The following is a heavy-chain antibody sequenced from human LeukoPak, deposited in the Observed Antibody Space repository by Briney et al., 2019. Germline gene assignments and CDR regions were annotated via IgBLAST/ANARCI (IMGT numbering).Heavy chain of an antibody. CDR3: AREQQQLAYYYYYMDV. CDR1: GGSISSNY. J-gene: IGHJ6*03. Sequence: PSETLSLTCTVSGGSISSNYWSWIRQPPGKGLEWIGYIYYSGSTDYNPSLKSRVTISVDTSKNQFSLKLSSVTAADTAVYYCAREQQQLAYYYYYMDVWGKGTRVTVSS. V-gene: IGHV4-59*01. CDR2: IYYSGST. D-gene: IGHD6-13*01.